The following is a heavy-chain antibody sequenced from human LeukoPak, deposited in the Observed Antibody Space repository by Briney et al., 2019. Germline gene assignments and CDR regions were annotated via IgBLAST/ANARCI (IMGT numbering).Heavy chain of an antibody. V-gene: IGHV3-21*01. Sequence: GGSLRLSCVASGFTFSSRDWMPWVRQAPGKGLEWVSSISSSSSYIYYADSVKGRFTISRDNAKNSLHLQMNSLRAEDTAVYYCARDRSSWPLDYWGQGTLVTVSS. D-gene: IGHD6-13*01. CDR2: ISSSSSYI. CDR1: GFTFSSRDW. J-gene: IGHJ4*02. CDR3: ARDRSSWPLDY.